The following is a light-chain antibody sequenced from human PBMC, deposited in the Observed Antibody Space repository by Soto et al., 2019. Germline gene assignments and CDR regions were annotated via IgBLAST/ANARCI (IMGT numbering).Light chain of an antibody. V-gene: IGKV2-28*01. CDR2: LVS. CDR1: QSLLQSNGHNY. CDR3: MQARQTPYT. Sequence: DIEMTQSPLSLHVTPGEPASSSCRSSQSLLQSNGHNYLDWDLQKPGQYPQLLIFLVSNRASGVLDRFSGSGSGTDFTLKISRVEAEDVGVYYCMQARQTPYTFGQGSKLEIK. J-gene: IGKJ2*01.